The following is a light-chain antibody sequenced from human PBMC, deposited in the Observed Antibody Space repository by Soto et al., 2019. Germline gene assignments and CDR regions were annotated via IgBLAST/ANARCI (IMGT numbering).Light chain of an antibody. Sequence: DIQMTQSPSSLSASVGDRVTITCRASQGISNYLAWYQQKPGKVPKLLIYVASTLQSGVPSRFSGSGSGTDFSLTISSLQPEDVATYYCQNYNSAPITFGQWTRLEIK. J-gene: IGKJ5*01. CDR1: QGISNY. CDR3: QNYNSAPIT. CDR2: VAS. V-gene: IGKV1-27*01.